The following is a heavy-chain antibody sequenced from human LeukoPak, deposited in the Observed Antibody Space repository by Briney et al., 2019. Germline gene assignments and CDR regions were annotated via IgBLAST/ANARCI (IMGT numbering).Heavy chain of an antibody. J-gene: IGHJ4*02. CDR1: GFNFNKYD. CDR3: AKGGWLDD. D-gene: IGHD6-19*01. CDR2: ITGRSDKT. Sequence: GGSLRLSCAASGFNFNKYDMTWARQAPGKGLEWVSTITGRSDKTYYTDSVKGRFVTSRDNSKDTLYLQMNSLRAEDTALYYCAKGGWLDDLGQGALVTVFS. V-gene: IGHV3-23*01.